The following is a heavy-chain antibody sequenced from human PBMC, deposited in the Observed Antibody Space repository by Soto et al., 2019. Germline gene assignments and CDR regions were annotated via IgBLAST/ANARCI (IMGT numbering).Heavy chain of an antibody. CDR1: GYTFTNYY. CDR3: ARLVIAIFGVVIIRYGMDV. J-gene: IGHJ6*02. D-gene: IGHD3-3*01. CDR2: INPSTVST. V-gene: IGHV1-46*01. Sequence: ASVKVSCEASGYTFTNYYIHWVRQAPRQGVEWMGIINPSTVSTTYAQKFQGRVNLTRDTSTSTGYMELSSLRAEGTAVYDCARLVIAIFGVVIIRYGMDVWGQGTTVTVSS.